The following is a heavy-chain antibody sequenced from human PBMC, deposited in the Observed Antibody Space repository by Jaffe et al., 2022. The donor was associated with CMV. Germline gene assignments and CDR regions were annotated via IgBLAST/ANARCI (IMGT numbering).Heavy chain of an antibody. CDR1: GYTFTGYY. D-gene: IGHD3-10*01. Sequence: QVQLVQSGAEVKKPGASVKVSCKASGYTFTGYYMHWVRQAPGQGLEWMGWINPNSGGTNYAQKFQGRVTMTRDTSISTAYMELSRLRSDDTAVYYCARDRELLWFGSPIGTFDYWGQGTLVTVSS. J-gene: IGHJ4*02. V-gene: IGHV1-2*02. CDR3: ARDRELLWFGSPIGTFDY. CDR2: INPNSGGT.